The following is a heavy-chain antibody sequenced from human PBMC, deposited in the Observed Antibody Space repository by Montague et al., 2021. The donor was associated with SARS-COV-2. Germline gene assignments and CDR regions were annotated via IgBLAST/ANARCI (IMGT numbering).Heavy chain of an antibody. CDR1: RFSLDSRGVG. CDR2: IYWNDDK. CDR3: AHKNSGWPIEFAN. V-gene: IGHV2-5*01. J-gene: IGHJ4*02. Sequence: VKPTQTLTLTCTFSRFSLDSRGVGVGWIRQPPGKALECFALIYWNDDKRYSPSLKTRLTVTKDTSKNQVVLTMTDVDPVDTATYFCAHKNSGWPIEFANWGQGALVTVSS. D-gene: IGHD6-19*01.